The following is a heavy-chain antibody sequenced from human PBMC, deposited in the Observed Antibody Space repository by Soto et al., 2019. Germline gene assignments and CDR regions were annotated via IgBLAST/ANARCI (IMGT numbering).Heavy chain of an antibody. J-gene: IGHJ6*02. D-gene: IGHD6-19*01. CDR3: ARELRLVTTSYYYGMDA. Sequence: GGSLRLSCAASGFTFSSYAMHWVRQAPGKGLEWVAVISYDGSNKYYADSVKGRFTISRDNSKNTLYLQMNSLRAEDTAVYYCARELRLVTTSYYYGMDAWGQGTTVTVSS. CDR2: ISYDGSNK. CDR1: GFTFSSYA. V-gene: IGHV3-30-3*01.